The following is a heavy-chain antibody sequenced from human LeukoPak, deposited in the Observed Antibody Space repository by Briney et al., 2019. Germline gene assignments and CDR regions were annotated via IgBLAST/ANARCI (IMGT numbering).Heavy chain of an antibody. CDR1: GFTFSSYS. CDR2: ISPTSTYI. V-gene: IGHV3-21*01. CDR3: ARNRLSSSLDAFDI. Sequence: KAGGSLRLSCAASGFTFSSYSFNWVRQAPGKGLEWVSSISPTSTYIYYADSLKGRFTISRDNAKNSLYLEVNTLRAEDTAVYYCARNRLSSSLDAFDIWGQGTVVTVSS. D-gene: IGHD6-13*01. J-gene: IGHJ3*02.